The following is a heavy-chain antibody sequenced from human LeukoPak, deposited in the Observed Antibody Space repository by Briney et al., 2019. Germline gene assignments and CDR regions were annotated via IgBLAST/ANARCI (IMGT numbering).Heavy chain of an antibody. Sequence: PGGSLRLSCAASGFTFSSYTMNWVRQAPGKGLEWVSSISSTSSYIYYADSVKGRFTISRDNAENSLFLQMNSLRDEDTAVYYCAPRLGAATHWGQGTLVTVSS. J-gene: IGHJ4*02. CDR2: ISSTSSYI. V-gene: IGHV3-21*01. D-gene: IGHD2-15*01. CDR3: APRLGAATH. CDR1: GFTFSSYT.